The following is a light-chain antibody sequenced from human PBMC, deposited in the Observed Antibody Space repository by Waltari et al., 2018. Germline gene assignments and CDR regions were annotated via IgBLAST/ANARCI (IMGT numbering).Light chain of an antibody. V-gene: IGLV2-8*01. CDR3: RSYAGGYVHYV. Sequence: QSVLTQPASASGSPGQAVTIACTGTSSDIGGSKYVSWYQPYPGQGPKLILYDTNKRHSGIPDRFSASTSGHTASLTISGLQAEDEADYHCRSYAGGYVHYVFGTGTKVT. CDR1: SSDIGGSKY. CDR2: DTN. J-gene: IGLJ1*01.